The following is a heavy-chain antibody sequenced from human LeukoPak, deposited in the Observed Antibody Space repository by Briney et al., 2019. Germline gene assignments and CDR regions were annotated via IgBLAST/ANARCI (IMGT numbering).Heavy chain of an antibody. Sequence: ASVKVSCKASGYTFTGYYMHWVRQAPGQGLEWMGWINPNSGGTNYARKFQGRVTMTRDTSISTAYVELSRLRSDDTAVYYCAGSSWYGRLHGWFDPWGQGTLVTVSS. CDR1: GYTFTGYY. D-gene: IGHD6-13*01. CDR3: AGSSWYGRLHGWFDP. V-gene: IGHV1-2*02. J-gene: IGHJ5*02. CDR2: INPNSGGT.